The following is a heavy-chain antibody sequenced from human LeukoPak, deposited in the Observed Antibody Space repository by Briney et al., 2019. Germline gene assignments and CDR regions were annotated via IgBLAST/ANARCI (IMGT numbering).Heavy chain of an antibody. Sequence: GGSLRLSCAASGFTFSSYWMSWVRQAPGKGLEWVSYISSSGSTIYYADSVKGRFTISRDNAKNSLYLQMNSLRAEDTAVYYCARDGPRISGGHDYWGQGTLVTVSS. D-gene: IGHD5-12*01. CDR3: ARDGPRISGGHDY. CDR1: GFTFSSYW. J-gene: IGHJ4*02. CDR2: ISSSGSTI. V-gene: IGHV3-48*04.